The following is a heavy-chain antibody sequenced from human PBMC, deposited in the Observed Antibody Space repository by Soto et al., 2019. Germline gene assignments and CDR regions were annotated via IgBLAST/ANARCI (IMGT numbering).Heavy chain of an antibody. CDR1: GFTFRIYS. CDR2: LSSSSTYI. J-gene: IGHJ4*02. V-gene: IGHV3-21*01. CDR3: TRDLSTGMTGGFDY. D-gene: IGHD3-9*01. Sequence: EVQLVESGGGLVTPGGSLRLSCAASGFTFRIYSMNWVRQAPGKGLEWVSTLSSSSTYIYYADSVKGRFTISRDNAKNSLFLEMNSLRAEDTAVYYCTRDLSTGMTGGFDYWGQGALVTVSS.